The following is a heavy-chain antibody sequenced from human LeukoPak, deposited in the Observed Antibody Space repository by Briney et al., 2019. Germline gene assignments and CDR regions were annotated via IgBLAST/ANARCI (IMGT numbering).Heavy chain of an antibody. Sequence: GGSLRLSCAASGFTFRSYSMNWVRQAPGKGLEWVSYISSGSATIYYADSVKGRFTISRGNAKNSLYLQMNSLRAEDTAVYYCARGAFQGYCSGGSCLETLRFDPWGQGTLVTVSS. CDR1: GFTFRSYS. CDR2: ISSGSATI. J-gene: IGHJ5*02. V-gene: IGHV3-48*01. CDR3: ARGAFQGYCSGGSCLETLRFDP. D-gene: IGHD2-15*01.